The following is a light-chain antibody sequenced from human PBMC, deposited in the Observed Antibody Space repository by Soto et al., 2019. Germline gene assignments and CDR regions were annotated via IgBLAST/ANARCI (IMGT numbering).Light chain of an antibody. V-gene: IGKV3-20*01. CDR1: QNVDSNY. CDR2: GAS. Sequence: TPAPGPLPLCSEEGATRARRASQNVDSNYLAWYQQKPGQAPRIILFGASGRATGIADRFSGSGSGTDFTLTISRLEPEDFAVYYCQKYGSLSRAFGQGTKVDIK. CDR3: QKYGSLSRA. J-gene: IGKJ1*01.